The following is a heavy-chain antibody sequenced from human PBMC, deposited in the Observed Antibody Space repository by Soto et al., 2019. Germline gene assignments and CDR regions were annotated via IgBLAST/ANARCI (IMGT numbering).Heavy chain of an antibody. D-gene: IGHD3-10*01. CDR2: ISGSGGST. CDR3: AKGLTMVRGVFYYFDY. Sequence: GSLRLSCAASGFTFSSYAMSWVRQAPGKGLEWVSAISGSGGSTYYADSVKGRFTISRDNSKNTLYLQMNSLRAEDTAVYYCAKGLTMVRGVFYYFDYWGQGTLVTVSS. V-gene: IGHV3-23*01. J-gene: IGHJ4*02. CDR1: GFTFSSYA.